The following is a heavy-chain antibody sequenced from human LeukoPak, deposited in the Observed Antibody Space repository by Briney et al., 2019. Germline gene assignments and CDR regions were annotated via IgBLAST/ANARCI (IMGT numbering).Heavy chain of an antibody. CDR1: GFTFNNAW. CDR3: ARAFGGYCSGGSCLLDY. J-gene: IGHJ4*02. CDR2: ISSSSSYI. D-gene: IGHD2-15*01. V-gene: IGHV3-21*01. Sequence: GGSLRLSCAASGFTFNNAWMSWVRQAPGKGLEWVSSISSSSSYIYYADSVKGRFTISRDNAKNSLYLQMNSLRAEDTAVYYCARAFGGYCSGGSCLLDYWGQGTLVTVSS.